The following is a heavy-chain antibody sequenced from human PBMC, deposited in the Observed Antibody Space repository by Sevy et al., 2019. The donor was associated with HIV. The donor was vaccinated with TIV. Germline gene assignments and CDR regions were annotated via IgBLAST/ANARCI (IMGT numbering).Heavy chain of an antibody. J-gene: IGHJ4*02. V-gene: IGHV1-24*01. CDR2: FDPEDGET. CDR1: EYTLTQLS. D-gene: IGHD3-22*01. CDR3: ATTKDYYDSSGSPFDS. Sequence: ASVKVSCKVSEYTLTQLSMHWVRQAPGKGLEWMGHFDPEDGETIYGQKFQGRVTMTEDTSTDTAYMELSSLRSEDTAVYYCATTKDYYDSSGSPFDSWGQGTLVTVSS.